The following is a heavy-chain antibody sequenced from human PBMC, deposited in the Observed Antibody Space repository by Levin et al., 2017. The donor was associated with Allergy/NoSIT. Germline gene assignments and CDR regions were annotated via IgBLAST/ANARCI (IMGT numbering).Heavy chain of an antibody. CDR1: GFTFSSYA. Sequence: GGSLRLSCAASGFTFSSYAMSWVRQAPGKGLEWVSAISGSGGSTYYADSVKGRFTISRDNSKNTLYLQMNSLRAEDTAVYYCAKDKGFLEWLSSHGMDVWGQGTTVTVSS. CDR3: AKDKGFLEWLSSHGMDV. J-gene: IGHJ6*02. CDR2: ISGSGGST. D-gene: IGHD3-3*01. V-gene: IGHV3-23*01.